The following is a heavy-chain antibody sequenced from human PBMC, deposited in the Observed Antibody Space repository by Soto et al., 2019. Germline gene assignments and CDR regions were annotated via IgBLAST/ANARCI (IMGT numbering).Heavy chain of an antibody. CDR3: ARVLHEPYYYDSSGYWYNWFDP. J-gene: IGHJ5*02. D-gene: IGHD3-22*01. CDR2: IYYSGST. CDR1: GGSISSGGYY. V-gene: IGHV4-31*03. Sequence: PSETLSLTCTVSGGSISSGGYYWSWIRQHPGKGLEWIGYIYYSGSTYYNPSLKSRVTISVDTSKKQFSLKLSSVTAADTAVYYCARVLHEPYYYDSSGYWYNWFDPWGQGTLVTVSS.